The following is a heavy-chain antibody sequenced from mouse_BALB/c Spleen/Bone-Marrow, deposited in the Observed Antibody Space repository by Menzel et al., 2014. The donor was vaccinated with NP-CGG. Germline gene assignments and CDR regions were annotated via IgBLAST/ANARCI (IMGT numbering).Heavy chain of an antibody. J-gene: IGHJ3*01. CDR1: GYTFTDYS. D-gene: IGHD2-3*01. CDR3: ARGDGYYARFAY. CDR2: INPNNGGT. V-gene: IGHV1-18*01. Sequence: EVQLQESGPELVKPGASVKIPCKASGYTFTDYSMDWVKQSHGKSLEWIGDINPNNGGTIYNQKFKGKATLTVDKSSSTAYMELRSLTSEDTAVYYCARGDGYYARFAYWGQGTLVTVSA.